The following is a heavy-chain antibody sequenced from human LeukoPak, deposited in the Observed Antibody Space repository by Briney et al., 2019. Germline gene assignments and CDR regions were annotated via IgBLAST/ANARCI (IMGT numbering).Heavy chain of an antibody. CDR2: IYYSGST. D-gene: IGHD2-2*01. CDR1: GGFISSYY. Sequence: SETLSLTCTVSGGFISSYYWSWIRQPPGKGLEWIGYIYYSGSTTYNPSLKSRVTISVDTSKNQFSLKLSSVTAADTAVDYCARGHVEDIVVVPAADWGQGTLVTVSS. CDR3: ARGHVEDIVVVPAAD. V-gene: IGHV4-59*01. J-gene: IGHJ4*02.